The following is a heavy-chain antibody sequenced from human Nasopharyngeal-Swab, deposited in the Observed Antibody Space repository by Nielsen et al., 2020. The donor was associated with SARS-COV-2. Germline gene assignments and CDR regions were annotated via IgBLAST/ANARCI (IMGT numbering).Heavy chain of an antibody. D-gene: IGHD1-26*01. CDR1: GFTFSNYW. CDR3: VRSIAAATAY. Sequence: GKSLKISCAASGFTFSNYWMIWVRQAPGKGLEWVANINQDGSEKYYVDSVRGRFTISRDNAKNSLSLQMNSLRVEDTAVYYCVRSIAAATAYWGQGTLVTVSS. V-gene: IGHV3-7*01. J-gene: IGHJ4*02. CDR2: INQDGSEK.